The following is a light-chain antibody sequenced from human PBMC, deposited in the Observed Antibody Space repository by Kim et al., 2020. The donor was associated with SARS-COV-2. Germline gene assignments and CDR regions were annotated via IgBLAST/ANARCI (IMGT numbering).Light chain of an antibody. Sequence: VAVGQTVRITCQGDSLRSYYATWYQQKPGQAPIIVIYGKNNRPSGIPDRFSGSSSGNTASLTITGTQAGDEADYYCNSRDSNDNVVFGGGTKLTV. CDR3: NSRDSNDNVV. J-gene: IGLJ2*01. CDR2: GKN. V-gene: IGLV3-19*01. CDR1: SLRSYY.